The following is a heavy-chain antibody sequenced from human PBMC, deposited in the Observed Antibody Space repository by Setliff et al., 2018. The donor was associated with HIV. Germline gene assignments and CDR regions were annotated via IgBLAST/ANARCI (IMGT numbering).Heavy chain of an antibody. D-gene: IGHD6-19*01. CDR1: GYTFTNYG. J-gene: IGHJ6*03. CDR2: ISGYNGNT. V-gene: IGHV1-18*01. CDR3: ARTIPLAGSDMDL. Sequence: ASVKVSCKASGYTFTNYGISWVRQAPGQGLEWMGWISGYNGNTNYAEKLQGRVTMTTDTSTSTAYMELRSLRSDDTAVYYCARTIPLAGSDMDLWGKGTTVTVSS.